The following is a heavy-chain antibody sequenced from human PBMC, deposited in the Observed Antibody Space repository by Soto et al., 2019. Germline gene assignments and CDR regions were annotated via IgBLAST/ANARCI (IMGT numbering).Heavy chain of an antibody. CDR1: GYTFTSYA. CDR3: AIVAVAGADFDY. CDR2: INAGNGNT. V-gene: IGHV1-3*01. J-gene: IGHJ4*02. Sequence: QVQLVQSGAEVKKPGASVKVSCKASGYTFTSYAMHWVRQAPGQRLEWMGWINAGNGNTKYSQKFQGRVTITRDTSASTAYMELSSLRSEDTAVYYCAIVAVAGADFDYWGQGTLVNVSS. D-gene: IGHD6-19*01.